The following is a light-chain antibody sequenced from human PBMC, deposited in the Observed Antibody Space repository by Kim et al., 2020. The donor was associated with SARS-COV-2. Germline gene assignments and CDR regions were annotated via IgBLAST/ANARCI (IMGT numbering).Light chain of an antibody. CDR3: SSYTSSSTLV. J-gene: IGLJ3*02. V-gene: IGLV2-14*03. CDR2: DVS. Sequence: GQSITISCIGTSSDVGGYNSVSWYQHHPGKAPKLIIYDVSEWPSGVSNRFSGSKSGNTASLTISGLQAEDEADYYCSSYTSSSTLVFGGGTQLTVL. CDR1: SSDVGGYNS.